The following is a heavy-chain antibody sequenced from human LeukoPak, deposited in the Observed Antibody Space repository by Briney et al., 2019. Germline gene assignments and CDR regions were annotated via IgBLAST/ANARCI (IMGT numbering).Heavy chain of an antibody. V-gene: IGHV4-34*01. CDR1: GESLSNYY. CDR2: INHSGST. D-gene: IGHD1-26*01. CDR3: AREDSGSYYED. Sequence: PSETLSLTCAVYGESLSNYYWSWIRQPPGKGLEWIGEINHSGSTNYNPSLKSRVTISVDTSKNQFSLKLSSVTAADTAVYYCAREDSGSYYEDWGQGTLVTVSS. J-gene: IGHJ4*02.